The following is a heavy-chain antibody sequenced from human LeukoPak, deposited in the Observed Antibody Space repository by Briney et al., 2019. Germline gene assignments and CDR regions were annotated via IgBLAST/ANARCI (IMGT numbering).Heavy chain of an antibody. J-gene: IGHJ4*02. CDR1: GYTFTGYY. D-gene: IGHD2-8*01. CDR2: INPNSGGT. CDR3: ARADIVLMVYASDY. V-gene: IGHV1-2*02. Sequence: ASVKVSCKASGYTFTGYYMHWVRQAPGQGLEWMGWINPNSGGTNYAQKFQGRVTMTRDTSISTAYMELSRLRPDDTAVYYCARADIVLMVYASDYWGQGTLVTVSS.